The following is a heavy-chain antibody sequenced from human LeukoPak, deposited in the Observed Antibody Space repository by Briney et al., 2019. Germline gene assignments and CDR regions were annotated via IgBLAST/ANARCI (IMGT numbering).Heavy chain of an antibody. V-gene: IGHV3-23*01. CDR3: AKRSNYGDNGNYFDY. D-gene: IGHD4-23*01. Sequence: GSLRLSCAASGFAFSNYGMSWVRQAPGKGLEWVSLISGRDSNTYYADSVEGRFTISRDNSKSTLYLQMNSLRAEDTAVYYCAKRSNYGDNGNYFDYWGQGTPVTVSS. J-gene: IGHJ4*02. CDR2: ISGRDSNT. CDR1: GFAFSNYG.